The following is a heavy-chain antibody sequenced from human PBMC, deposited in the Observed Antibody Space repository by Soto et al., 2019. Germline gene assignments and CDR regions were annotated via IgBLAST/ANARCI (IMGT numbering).Heavy chain of an antibody. Sequence: QVQLVESGGGVVHPGRSLRLSCAASGFTFSSYTMHWVRQAPGKGLEWVAGILYDGSKTSYADTVKGRFTISRDNSKSTVYLQMNSLRGDDTAVYYCARPPAPFKVLTDFDSWGQGTLVTVSS. V-gene: IGHV3-30*14. J-gene: IGHJ4*02. CDR2: ILYDGSKT. CDR1: GFTFSSYT. D-gene: IGHD2-2*01. CDR3: ARPPAPFKVLTDFDS.